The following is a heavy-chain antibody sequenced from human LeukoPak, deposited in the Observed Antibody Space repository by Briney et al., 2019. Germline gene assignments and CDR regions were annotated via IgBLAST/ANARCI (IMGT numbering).Heavy chain of an antibody. CDR3: TRDPRVGATEYFQD. CDR2: IRNKAYGGTT. J-gene: IGHJ1*01. Sequence: QAGGSLRLSCTASGFTFGDYAMNWVRQAPGKGLEWVGFIRNKAYGGTTEYAASVKGRFTISRDDSKSIAYLQMNSLKTEDTAVYYCTRDPRVGATEYFQDWGQGTLVTVSS. CDR1: GFTFGDYA. D-gene: IGHD1-26*01. V-gene: IGHV3-49*04.